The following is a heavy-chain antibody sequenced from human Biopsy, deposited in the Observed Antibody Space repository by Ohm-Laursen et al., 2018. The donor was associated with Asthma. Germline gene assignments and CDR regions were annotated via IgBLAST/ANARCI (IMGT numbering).Heavy chain of an antibody. CDR2: INHSGST. J-gene: IGHJ5*02. V-gene: IGHV4-34*01. Sequence: TLSLTCAVYGGSFSGYYWSWIRQPPGKGLEWIGEINHSGSTNYNPSLKSRVTISVDTSKNQFSLKLSSVTAADTAVYYCARAGQCSSTSCYNPGWFYPWGQGTLVTVSS. CDR1: GGSFSGYY. CDR3: ARAGQCSSTSCYNPGWFYP. D-gene: IGHD2-2*01.